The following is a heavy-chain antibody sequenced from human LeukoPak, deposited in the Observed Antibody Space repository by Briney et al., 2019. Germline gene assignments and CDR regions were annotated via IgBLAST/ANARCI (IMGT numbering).Heavy chain of an antibody. Sequence: SGPTLVKPTQTLTLTCTFSGFSLSTSGVGVGWILQPPGKALEWLALIYWNDDKRYSPSLKSRLTITKDTSKNQVVLTMTNMDPVDTATYYCAHSEVGYSYGPIYYYGMDVWGQGTTVTVSS. J-gene: IGHJ6*02. D-gene: IGHD5-18*01. CDR2: IYWNDDK. V-gene: IGHV2-5*01. CDR1: GFSLSTSGVG. CDR3: AHSEVGYSYGPIYYYGMDV.